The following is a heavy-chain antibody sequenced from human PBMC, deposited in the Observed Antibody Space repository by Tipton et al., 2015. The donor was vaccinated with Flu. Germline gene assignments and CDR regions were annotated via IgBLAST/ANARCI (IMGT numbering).Heavy chain of an antibody. CDR2: TYQRSMWHH. CDR3: ARGSGSGPKDWFGP. CDR1: GDSVSSNVAT. Sequence: GLVKPSQTLSLTCVISGDSVSSNVATWNWIRQSPSRGLEWLGKTYQRSMWHHIYAVSLRGRITITPDTSKNQFSLQLNSVTPEDTAVYYCARGSGSGPKDWFGPWGQGTQVTLSA. D-gene: IGHD3-10*01. J-gene: IGHJ5*02. V-gene: IGHV6-1*01.